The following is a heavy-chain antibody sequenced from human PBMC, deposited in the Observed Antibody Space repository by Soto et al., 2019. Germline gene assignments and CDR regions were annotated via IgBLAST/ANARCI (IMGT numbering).Heavy chain of an antibody. CDR2: INAGNGNT. J-gene: IGHJ4*02. CDR1: GYTFTSYA. Sequence: QVQLVQSGAEVKKPGASVKVSCKASGYTFTSYAMHWVRQAPGQRLEWMGWINAGNGNTKYSQKFQGRVTITRDTSASTAYMELSSLGSEDTAVYYCARAEVVSGDFDYWGQGTLVTVSS. V-gene: IGHV1-3*01. CDR3: ARAEVVSGDFDY. D-gene: IGHD3-22*01.